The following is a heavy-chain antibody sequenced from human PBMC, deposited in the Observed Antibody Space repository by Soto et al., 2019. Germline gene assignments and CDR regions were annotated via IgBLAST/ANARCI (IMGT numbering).Heavy chain of an antibody. CDR1: GGSISSGGYY. V-gene: IGHV4-61*08. J-gene: IGHJ6*02. CDR3: ARDFEATMVRGVIIAYYYYGMDV. CDR2: IYTSGST. Sequence: SETLSLTCTVSGGSISSGGYYWSWIRQHPGKGLEWIGYIYTSGSTNYNPSLKSRVTMSVDTSKNQFSLKLSSVTAADTAVYYCARDFEATMVRGVIIAYYYYGMDVWGQGTTVTVSS. D-gene: IGHD3-10*01.